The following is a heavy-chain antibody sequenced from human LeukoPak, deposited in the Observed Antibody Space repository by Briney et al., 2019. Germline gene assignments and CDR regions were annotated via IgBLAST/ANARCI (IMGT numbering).Heavy chain of an antibody. CDR2: ISSNGGST. J-gene: IGHJ4*02. V-gene: IGHV3-64*01. Sequence: GGSLRLSCAASGFTFSSYAMHWVRQAPGKGLEYVSAISSNGGSTYYANSVKGRFTISRDNAKNSLYLQMNSLRDDDTAVYYCTRDPRLTDYWGQGTLVTVSS. CDR1: GFTFSSYA. CDR3: TRDPRLTDY.